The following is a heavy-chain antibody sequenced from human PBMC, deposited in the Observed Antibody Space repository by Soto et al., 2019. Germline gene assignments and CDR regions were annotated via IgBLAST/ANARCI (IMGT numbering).Heavy chain of an antibody. J-gene: IGHJ4*02. CDR2: INPDGGST. Sequence: QVQLVQSGAEVKKPGASVMLSCKASGYTFTNYYMHWVRQAPGQGLEWMGIINPDGGSTRYAQQWQGRVTMTRDASMSTFYMELSSLRSEDTAVYYCAKAPRGGVIITTYSAHIDYWGQGTLVTVSS. CDR1: GYTFTNYY. V-gene: IGHV1-46*04. D-gene: IGHD3-3*01. CDR3: AKAPRGGVIITTYSAHIDY.